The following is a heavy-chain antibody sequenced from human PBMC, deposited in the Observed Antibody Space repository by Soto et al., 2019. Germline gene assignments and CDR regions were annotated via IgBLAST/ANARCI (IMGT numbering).Heavy chain of an antibody. D-gene: IGHD6-13*01. J-gene: IGHJ5*02. CDR3: AIEAGYSSNWYFWFDP. CDR2: ITPILTIG. CDR1: GGTFSSYT. V-gene: IGHV1-69*08. Sequence: QVQLVQSGAEVKKPGSSVKVSCKASGGTFSSYTISWVRQAPGQGLEWMGRITPILTIGNYAQKFQGRVTITADKSRSTAYMELSSLRSEDMAMYYCAIEAGYSSNWYFWFDPWGQGTLVTVSS.